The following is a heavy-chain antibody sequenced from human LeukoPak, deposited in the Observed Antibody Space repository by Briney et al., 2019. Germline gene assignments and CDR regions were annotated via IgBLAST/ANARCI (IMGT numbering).Heavy chain of an antibody. CDR1: GYSISSGNY. V-gene: IGHV4-38-2*02. D-gene: IGHD4-23*01. CDR2: IYHSGTT. J-gene: IGHJ4*02. CDR3: ARGYGGNIDY. Sequence: SETLSLTWTVSGYSISSGNYWGWIRPPTGKVLEWIGNIYHSGTTYYNPSLKSRVTISVDTSNNQFSLKLSSVSAADMGMYYCARGYGGNIDYWGQGTQVTASS.